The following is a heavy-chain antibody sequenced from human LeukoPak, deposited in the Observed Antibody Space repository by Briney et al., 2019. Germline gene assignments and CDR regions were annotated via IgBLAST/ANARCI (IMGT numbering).Heavy chain of an antibody. J-gene: IGHJ5*02. Sequence: GSSVKVSCKASGGTFSSYAISWVRQAPGQGLEWMGGIIPIFGTANYAQKFQGRVTITTDESTSTAYMELSSLRSEDTAVYYCARGVPNIVVVPAGFDPWGQGTLVTVSS. CDR2: IIPIFGTA. CDR3: ARGVPNIVVVPAGFDP. D-gene: IGHD2-2*01. CDR1: GGTFSSYA. V-gene: IGHV1-69*05.